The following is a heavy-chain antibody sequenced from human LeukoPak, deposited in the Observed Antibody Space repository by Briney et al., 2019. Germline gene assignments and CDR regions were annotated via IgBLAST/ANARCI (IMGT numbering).Heavy chain of an antibody. D-gene: IGHD5-12*01. CDR1: GGSFSGYY. V-gene: IGHV4-34*01. CDR3: ADVDKDY. J-gene: IGHJ4*02. CDR2: INHSGST. Sequence: PSETLSLTCAVYGGSFSGYYWSWIRQPPGKGLEWVGEINHSGSTNYNPSLKSRVTISADTSKNQFSLKLSSVTAADTAVYYCADVDKDYWGQGTLVTVSS.